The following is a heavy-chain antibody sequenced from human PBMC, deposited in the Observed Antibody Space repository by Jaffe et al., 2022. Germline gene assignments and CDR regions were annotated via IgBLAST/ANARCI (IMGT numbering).Heavy chain of an antibody. V-gene: IGHV3-73*02. CDR2: IRSKANNYAT. Sequence: EVQLVESGGGLVQPGGSLKLSCAASGFTFSGSAIHWVRQASGKGLEWVGRIRSKANNYATAYAASLKGRFTISRDDSKNTAYLQMNSLNPEDTAVYYCTRHEWASASGNDLHYYMDVWGKGTTVTVSS. J-gene: IGHJ6*03. D-gene: IGHD5-12*01. CDR3: TRHEWASASGNDLHYYMDV. CDR1: GFTFSGSA.